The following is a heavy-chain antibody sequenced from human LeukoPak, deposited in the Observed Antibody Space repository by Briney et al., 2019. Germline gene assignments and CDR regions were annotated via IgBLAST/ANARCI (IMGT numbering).Heavy chain of an antibody. J-gene: IGHJ4*02. CDR3: TRESGAFSPFGF. CDR2: VHLNGAT. V-gene: IGHV4-4*02. CDR1: GGPITTTNW. Sequence: SETLSLTCAVSGGPITTTNWWSWVRQPPGKGLKWIGEVHLNGATNYNPSLESRFSMSIDKSNNHLSLEVTSVTAADTAMYYCTRESGAFSPFGFWGQGTLVTVSS. D-gene: IGHD1-26*01.